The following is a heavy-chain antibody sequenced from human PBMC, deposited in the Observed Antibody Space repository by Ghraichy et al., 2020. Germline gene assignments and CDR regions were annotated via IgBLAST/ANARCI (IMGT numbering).Heavy chain of an antibody. CDR2: VYYTGST. CDR1: GVSINSNF. J-gene: IGHJ1*01. V-gene: IGHV4-59*08. D-gene: IGHD4-17*01. Sequence: SETLSLTCNVSGVSINSNFWSWFRQPPGKGLEWIGYVYYTGSTDYNPSLRSSVTISVDRSKSQFSLRVNSVTAADTVVYFCARPYGDYGYFQDWGQGTLVVVSS. CDR3: ARPYGDYGYFQD.